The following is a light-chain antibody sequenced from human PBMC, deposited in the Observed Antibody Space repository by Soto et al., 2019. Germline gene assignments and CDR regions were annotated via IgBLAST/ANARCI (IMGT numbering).Light chain of an antibody. CDR2: GAS. V-gene: IGKV3D-20*02. J-gene: IGKJ4*01. Sequence: EIVSTQSPGTLSLSPGDGATLSCRASQSVSSGYLAWYQQKPGQAPRLLIYGASRRAGGIPDRFSGSGSGTDFTLAISSLEPEDFAVYYCQQRSNWPPVTFGGGTKVDIK. CDR3: QQRSNWPPVT. CDR1: QSVSSGY.